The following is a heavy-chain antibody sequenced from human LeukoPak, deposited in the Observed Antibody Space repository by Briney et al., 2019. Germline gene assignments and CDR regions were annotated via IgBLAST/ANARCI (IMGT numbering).Heavy chain of an antibody. J-gene: IGHJ4*02. Sequence: GGSLRLSCEASGLTFSSYGMSWVRQAPGKGLQWVSAITCGGGTTYYADSVKGRFTISRDNSKNMLYLQMNSLRAEDTAVYYCAKMQGYFDYWGQGTLVPVSS. CDR2: ITCGGGTT. CDR1: GLTFSSYG. V-gene: IGHV3-23*01. CDR3: AKMQGYFDY.